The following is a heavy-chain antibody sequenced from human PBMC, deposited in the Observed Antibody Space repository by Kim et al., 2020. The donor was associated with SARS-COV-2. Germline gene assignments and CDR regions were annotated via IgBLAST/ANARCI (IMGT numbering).Heavy chain of an antibody. Sequence: SETLSLTCTVSGGSISSGGYYWSWIRQHPGKGLEWIGYIYYSGSTYYNPSLKSRVTISVDTSKNQFSLKLSSVTAADTAVYYCARSETTVTKGWFDPWGQGTLVTVSS. CDR3: ARSETTVTKGWFDP. J-gene: IGHJ5*02. D-gene: IGHD4-17*01. CDR2: IYYSGST. CDR1: GGSISSGGYY. V-gene: IGHV4-31*03.